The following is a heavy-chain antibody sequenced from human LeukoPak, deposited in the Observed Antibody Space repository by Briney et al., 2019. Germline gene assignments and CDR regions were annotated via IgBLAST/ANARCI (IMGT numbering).Heavy chain of an antibody. V-gene: IGHV1-2*02. J-gene: IGHJ1*01. CDR1: GYTFTGYY. CDR2: INPNNGGT. Sequence: ASVKVSCKTSGYTFTGYYMHWVRQAPGQGLEWMGWINPNNGGTNYAQKFQGRVAMTRDTSFSTAYMELSRLRCDDTAVYYCTGGRPFTRTVGQLFQHGGQGTLVTAS. D-gene: IGHD3-22*01. CDR3: TGGRPFTRTVGQLFQH.